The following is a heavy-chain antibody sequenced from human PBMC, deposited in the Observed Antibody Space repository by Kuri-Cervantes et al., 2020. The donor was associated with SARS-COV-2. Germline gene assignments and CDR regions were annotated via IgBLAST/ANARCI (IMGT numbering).Heavy chain of an antibody. CDR2: IDPSDSYT. J-gene: IGHJ5*02. D-gene: IGHD5-24*01. CDR3: ARWDGFALDL. CDR1: GYSFSTSW. Sequence: GESLKISCKGSGYSFSTSWMHWVRQMPGKGLEWMGRIDPSDSYTDYRPPLQGHVTISVDRSINTAYMQWSDLKSSDTAVYFCARWDGFALDLWGQGTLVTVSS. V-gene: IGHV5-10-1*01.